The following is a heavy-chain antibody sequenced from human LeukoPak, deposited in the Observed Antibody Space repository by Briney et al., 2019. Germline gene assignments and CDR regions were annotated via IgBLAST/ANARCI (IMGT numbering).Heavy chain of an antibody. CDR3: ARVRYGSGSL. J-gene: IGHJ4*02. CDR1: GGSISNYY. V-gene: IGHV4-34*01. Sequence: SETLSLTCTVSGGSISNYYWSWIRQPPGKGLEWIGEINHSGSTNYNPSLESRVTISVDTSKNQFSLKLSSVTAADTAVYYCARVRYGSGSLWGQGTLVTVSS. D-gene: IGHD3-10*01. CDR2: INHSGST.